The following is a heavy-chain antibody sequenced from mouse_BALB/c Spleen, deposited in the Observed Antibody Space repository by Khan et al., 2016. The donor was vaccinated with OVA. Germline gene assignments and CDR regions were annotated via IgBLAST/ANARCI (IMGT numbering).Heavy chain of an antibody. V-gene: IGHV1-87*01. J-gene: IGHJ2*01. CDR2: IYPGDGNT. Sequence: QVQLQQSGTELARPGASVKLSCKASGYTFTSYWMQWVKQRPGQGLEWIGAIYPGDGNTRYTQKFKGKATLTADKSSSTAYMQLSSLASEDSAVYFCVRGGITTGYFDYWGQCTTLTVSS. CDR1: GYTFTSYW. CDR3: VRGGITTGYFDY. D-gene: IGHD1-1*01.